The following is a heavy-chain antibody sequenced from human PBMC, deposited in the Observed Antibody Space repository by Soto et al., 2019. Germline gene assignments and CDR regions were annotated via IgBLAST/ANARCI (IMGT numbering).Heavy chain of an antibody. CDR3: SKDRPGFTISGVVIGATLEY. CDR2: INPHGGGG. J-gene: IGHJ4*02. Sequence: QVQLVQSGAEVKKPGASVKVSCKGSGYTFTSYYVHWVRQAPGQGLEWMGLINPHGGGGSYAQRFQARGTMTRDTSTSTVYMGLRSLKSEDTAVYYCSKDRPGFTISGVVIGATLEYWGQGTLVTVSS. CDR1: GYTFTSYY. V-gene: IGHV1-46*01. D-gene: IGHD3-3*01.